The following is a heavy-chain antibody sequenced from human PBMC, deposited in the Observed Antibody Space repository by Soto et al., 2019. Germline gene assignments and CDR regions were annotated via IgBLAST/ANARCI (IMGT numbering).Heavy chain of an antibody. V-gene: IGHV4-39*01. CDR1: SGSISSTIYS. D-gene: IGHD2-15*01. CDR3: ARQCRGVTCHWFVP. Sequence: QLQLQESGPGLVKRSETLSLTCTVSSGSISSTIYSSDWIRQPPGKGLEWIGSIFYSGSTYYNPSLKSRVTISVDTSKNQFSLTLTSVTAADTAVYYCARQCRGVTCHWFVPWGQGTLVTVSS. CDR2: IFYSGST. J-gene: IGHJ5*02.